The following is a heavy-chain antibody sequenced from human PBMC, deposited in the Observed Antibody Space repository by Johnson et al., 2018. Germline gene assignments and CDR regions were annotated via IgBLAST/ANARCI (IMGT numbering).Heavy chain of an antibody. D-gene: IGHD3-22*01. CDR3: AKSSSIPMLGPAFDI. J-gene: IGHJ3*02. Sequence: QLQQSGGGVVLPGRSLRLSCAASGFTFSTYGMHWVRQAPGKGLEWVAVISYDGSSKFYGNSVKARFTISRDNSKNPLYRQMNSLRAEDTAWYYCAKSSSIPMLGPAFDIRCQGTMVTVSS. CDR2: ISYDGSSK. V-gene: IGHV3-30*18. CDR1: GFTFSTYG.